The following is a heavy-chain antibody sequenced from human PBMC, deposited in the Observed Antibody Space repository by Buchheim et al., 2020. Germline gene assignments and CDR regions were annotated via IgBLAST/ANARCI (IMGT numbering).Heavy chain of an antibody. V-gene: IGHV4-34*01. D-gene: IGHD2-2*02. Sequence: QVQLQESGPGLMKPSGTLSLTCAVYGGSFSGYYWSWIRQPPGKGLEWIGEINHSGSTNYNPSLKSRVTISVDTSKNQFSLKLSSVTAAETAVYYCARGLQLLYMRRTRWFDPWGQGTL. CDR1: GGSFSGYY. CDR2: INHSGST. J-gene: IGHJ5*02. CDR3: ARGLQLLYMRRTRWFDP.